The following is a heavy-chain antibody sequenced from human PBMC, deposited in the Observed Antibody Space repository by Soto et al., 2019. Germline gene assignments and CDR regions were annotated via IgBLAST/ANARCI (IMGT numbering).Heavy chain of an antibody. CDR3: ARDLKWLRFGPENNYGMDV. D-gene: IGHD5-12*01. V-gene: IGHV3-13*01. Sequence: GGSLRLSCAASGFTFSSYDMHWVRQATGKGLEWVSAIGTAGDTYYPGSVKGRFTISRENAKNSLYLQMNSLRAEDTAVYYCARDLKWLRFGPENNYGMDVWGQGTTVTVSS. CDR1: GFTFSSYD. J-gene: IGHJ6*02. CDR2: IGTAGDT.